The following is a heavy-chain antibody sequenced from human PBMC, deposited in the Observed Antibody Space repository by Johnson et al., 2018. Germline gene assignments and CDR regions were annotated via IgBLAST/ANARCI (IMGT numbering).Heavy chain of an antibody. CDR3: ARDKKGMASSWYTGGYFHH. D-gene: IGHD6-13*01. J-gene: IGHJ1*01. CDR1: GFTFSTYA. Sequence: VQLVESGGGVVQPGRSLRLSCAASGFTFSTYAMHWVRQAPGTGLEWVAVISYDGGNKYFADSVQGRFTISRDKSKNTLSLQMNSLRAEDTAVYYWARDKKGMASSWYTGGYFHHWGQGTLVTVSS. V-gene: IGHV3-30*03. CDR2: ISYDGGNK.